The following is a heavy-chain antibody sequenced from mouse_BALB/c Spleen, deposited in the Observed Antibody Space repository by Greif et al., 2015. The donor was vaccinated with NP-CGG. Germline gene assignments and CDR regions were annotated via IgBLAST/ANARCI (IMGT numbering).Heavy chain of an antibody. Sequence: VQLKQSGGGLVKPGGSLKLSCAASGFTFSSYAMSWVRQSPEKRLEWVAEISSGGSYTYYPDTVTGRFTISRDNAKNTLYLEMSSLRSEDTAMYYCAREGLYGNYWDYWGQGTTPTVSS. D-gene: IGHD2-1*01. CDR3: AREGLYGNYWDY. J-gene: IGHJ2*01. V-gene: IGHV5-9-4*01. CDR1: GFTFSSYA. CDR2: ISSGGSYT.